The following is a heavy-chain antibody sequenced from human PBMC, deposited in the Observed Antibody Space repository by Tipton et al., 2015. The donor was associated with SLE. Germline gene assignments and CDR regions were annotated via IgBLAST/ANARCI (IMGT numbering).Heavy chain of an antibody. D-gene: IGHD3-3*01. CDR3: ARSGGDDFLSGYSYYYYYMDV. Sequence: TLSLTCTVSGGSISSGDYYWSWIRQPPGKGLEWIGYIYYSGSTYYNPSLKSRVTISVDTSKNQFSLKLSSVTAADTAVYYCARSGGDDFLSGYSYYYYYMDVWGKGTTVTVSS. CDR2: IYYSGST. CDR1: GGSISSGDYY. V-gene: IGHV4-30-4*01. J-gene: IGHJ6*03.